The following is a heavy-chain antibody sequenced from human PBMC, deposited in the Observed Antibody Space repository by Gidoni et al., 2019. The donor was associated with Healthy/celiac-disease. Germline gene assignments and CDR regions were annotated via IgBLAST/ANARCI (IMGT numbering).Heavy chain of an antibody. D-gene: IGHD2-2*01. CDR2: ISGSGGST. CDR1: GFTFSSYA. J-gene: IGHJ4*02. V-gene: IGHV3-23*01. Sequence: EVQLLESGGGLVQPGGSLRLSCAASGFTFSSYAMSWVRQAPGKGLEWVSAISGSGGSTYYADSVKGRFTISRDNSKNTLYLQMNSLRAEDTAVYYCAKGTVAVPAATGGHDYWGQGTLVTVSS. CDR3: AKGTVAVPAATGGHDY.